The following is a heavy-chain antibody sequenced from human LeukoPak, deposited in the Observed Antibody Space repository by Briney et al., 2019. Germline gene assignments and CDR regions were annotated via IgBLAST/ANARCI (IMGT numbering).Heavy chain of an antibody. V-gene: IGHV4-39*01. D-gene: IGHD2-15*01. CDR2: IYYSGST. CDR3: ASVSKTVVAATIDY. CDR1: GGSVSSSNYY. Sequence: SETLSLTCTVSGGSVSSSNYYWGWIRQPPGKGLEWIGSIYYSGSTYYNPSVKSRVTISVDTSKNQFSLKLSSVTAADTAVYYCASVSKTVVAATIDYWGQGTLVTVSS. J-gene: IGHJ4*02.